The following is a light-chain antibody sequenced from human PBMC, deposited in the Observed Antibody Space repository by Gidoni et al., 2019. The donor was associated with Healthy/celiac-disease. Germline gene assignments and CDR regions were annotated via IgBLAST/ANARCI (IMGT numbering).Light chain of an antibody. CDR3: NSRDSSGNHVV. Sequence: SSELTQDPAVSVALVQTVRITCQGDILRSYYASWYQQKPGQAPVLVIYGKNNRPSGIPDRFSGSSSGNTASVTSTGDQADDEADYYCNSRDSSGNHVVFGGGTKLTVL. J-gene: IGLJ2*01. V-gene: IGLV3-19*01. CDR1: ILRSYY. CDR2: GKN.